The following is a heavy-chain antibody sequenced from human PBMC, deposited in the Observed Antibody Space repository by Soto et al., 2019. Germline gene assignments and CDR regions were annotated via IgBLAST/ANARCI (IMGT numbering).Heavy chain of an antibody. CDR3: AKEMVANSGEYWFFDV. CDR1: GFPFSSYA. Sequence: EVQLLDSGGGLVQPGGSLRVSCAASGFPFSSYAMNWVRQAPGKGLEWVSGITGSGERTYYADSVKGRFTISRDNSENTLYLQMNRLRVEDTAVYYCAKEMVANSGEYWFFDVWGRGTLVTVSS. CDR2: ITGSGERT. V-gene: IGHV3-23*01. D-gene: IGHD4-17*01. J-gene: IGHJ2*01.